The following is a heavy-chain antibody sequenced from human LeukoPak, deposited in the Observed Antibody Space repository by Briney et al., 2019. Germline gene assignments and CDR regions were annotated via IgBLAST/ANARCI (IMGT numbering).Heavy chain of an antibody. V-gene: IGHV4-34*01. J-gene: IGHJ4*02. D-gene: IGHD2-15*01. CDR1: GGSFSGYY. Sequence: SETLSLTCAVYGGSFSGYYWSWIRQPPGKGLEWIGEINHSGSTNYNPSLKSRVTISVDTSKNQFSLKLSSVTAADTAVYYCARRGDIVVVVATAFDYWGQGTLVTVSS. CDR2: INHSGST. CDR3: ARRGDIVVVVATAFDY.